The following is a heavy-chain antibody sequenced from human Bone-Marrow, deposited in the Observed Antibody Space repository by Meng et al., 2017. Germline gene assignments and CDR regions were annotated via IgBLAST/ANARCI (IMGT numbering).Heavy chain of an antibody. D-gene: IGHD3-3*01. V-gene: IGHV3-7*01. CDR1: GFTITNDW. CDR2: INRDGSVK. CDR3: ARDLYGLHGMDV. Sequence: GESLKISCAASGFTITNDWMSWVRQAPGKGLEWVANINRDGSVKEFVDSVKGRFTITRDNAKNSLYLQMNSLRVEDTAVYYCARDLYGLHGMDVWGQGTTVTVSS. J-gene: IGHJ6*02.